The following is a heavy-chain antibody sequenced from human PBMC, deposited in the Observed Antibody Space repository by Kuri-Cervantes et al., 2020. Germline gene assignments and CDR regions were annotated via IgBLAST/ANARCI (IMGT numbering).Heavy chain of an antibody. J-gene: IGHJ6*03. CDR1: GGSFSGYY. CDR3: ARVTRRRGYSYGQPEDYYYYYTDV. V-gene: IGHV4-34*01. CDR2: INHSGST. Sequence: SETLSLTCAVYGGSFSGYYWSWIRQPPGKGLGWLGEINHSGSTTLKSRVTISVDTSKNQFSLKLRSVTAADTAVYYCARVTRRRGYSYGQPEDYYYYYTDVWGKGTTVTVSS. D-gene: IGHD5-18*01.